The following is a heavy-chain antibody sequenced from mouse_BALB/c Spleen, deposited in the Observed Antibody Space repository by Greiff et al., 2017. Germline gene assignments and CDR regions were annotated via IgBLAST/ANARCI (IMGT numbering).Heavy chain of an antibody. Sequence: EVQGVESGGGLVQPGGSLRLSCATSGFTFTDYYMSWVRQPPGKALEWLGFIRNKANGYTTEYSASVKGRFTISRDNSQSILYLQMNTLRAEDSATYYCARDITGSFAYWGQGTLVTVSA. CDR1: GFTFTDYY. CDR2: IRNKANGYTT. V-gene: IGHV7-3*02. J-gene: IGHJ3*01. D-gene: IGHD4-1*01. CDR3: ARDITGSFAY.